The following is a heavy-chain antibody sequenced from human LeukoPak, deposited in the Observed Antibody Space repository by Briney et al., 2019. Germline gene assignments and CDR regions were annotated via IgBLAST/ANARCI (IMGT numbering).Heavy chain of an antibody. V-gene: IGHV4-34*01. D-gene: IGHD2-15*01. CDR3: ARHPYCSARTCPYYYYYMDV. J-gene: IGHJ6*03. CDR1: GGSFSGYY. Sequence: SETLSLTCAVYGGSFSGYYWSWIRQPPGKGLEWIGEINHSGSTNYNPSLKSRVTISVDTSKNQFSLKLSSVTAADTAVYYCARHPYCSARTCPYYYYYMDVWGKGTTVTVSS. CDR2: INHSGST.